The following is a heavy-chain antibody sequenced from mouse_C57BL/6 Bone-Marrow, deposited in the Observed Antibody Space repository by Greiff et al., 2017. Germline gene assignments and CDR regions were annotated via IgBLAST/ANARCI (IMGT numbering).Heavy chain of an antibody. D-gene: IGHD2-2*01. V-gene: IGHV1-22*01. Sequence: EVQLQQSGPELVKPGASVKMSCKASGYTFTDYNMHWVKQSHGKSLEWIGYINPNNGGTSYNQKFKGKATLTVNTYSSTAYMELRSLTSEDSAVYYCASDLLWLRRYYYAMGYWGQGASVTVSS. CDR1: GYTFTDYN. CDR3: ASDLLWLRRYYYAMGY. CDR2: INPNNGGT. J-gene: IGHJ4*01.